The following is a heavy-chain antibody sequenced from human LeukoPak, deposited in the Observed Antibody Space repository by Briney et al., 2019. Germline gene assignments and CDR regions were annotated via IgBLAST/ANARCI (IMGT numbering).Heavy chain of an antibody. V-gene: IGHV3-9*03. Sequence: GGSLRLSCAASGFTFDDYAMHWVRQAPGKGLEWVSGISWNSGSIGYADSVKGRFTISRDNAKNSLYLQMNSLRAEDMALYYCAKPYCTSGVCDDAFDIWGQGTMVTVSS. CDR1: GFTFDDYA. CDR3: AKPYCTSGVCDDAFDI. CDR2: ISWNSGSI. D-gene: IGHD2-8*01. J-gene: IGHJ3*02.